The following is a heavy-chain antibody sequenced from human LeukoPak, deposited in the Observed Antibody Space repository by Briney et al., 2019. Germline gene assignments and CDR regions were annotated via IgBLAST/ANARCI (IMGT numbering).Heavy chain of an antibody. CDR3: ARALRGPSYYMDV. CDR2: IYHSGRT. V-gene: IGHV4-38-2*02. Sequence: SETLSLTCTVSGYSITNNYYWDWVRQPPGKGLEWIASIYHSGRTYYNPALKSRVTISVDTSKNQFFLKLSSVTAADTAVYYCARALRGPSYYMDVWGKGTTVTISS. D-gene: IGHD3-10*01. J-gene: IGHJ6*03. CDR1: GYSITNNYY.